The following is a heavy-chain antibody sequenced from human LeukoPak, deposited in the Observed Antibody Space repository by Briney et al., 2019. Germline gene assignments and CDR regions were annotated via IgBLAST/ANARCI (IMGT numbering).Heavy chain of an antibody. J-gene: IGHJ3*02. D-gene: IGHD6-13*01. Sequence: SETLSLTCTVSGGSISTSNYYWGWIRQPPGKGLEWIGNIFYSGSTYYSPSLRSRVTISLDTSKNQFSLKLSSVTAADTAVYYCARQKGGYSSSWYLLDIWGQGTMVTVSS. CDR3: ARQKGGYSSSWYLLDI. CDR2: IFYSGST. CDR1: GGSISTSNYY. V-gene: IGHV4-39*07.